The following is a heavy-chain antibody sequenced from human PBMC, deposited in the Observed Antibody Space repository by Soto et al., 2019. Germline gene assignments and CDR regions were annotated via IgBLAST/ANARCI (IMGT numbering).Heavy chain of an antibody. J-gene: IGHJ4*02. CDR2: INHSGST. D-gene: IGHD3-10*01. Sequence: SETLSLTCAVYGGSFSGYYWSWIRQPPGKGLEWIGEINHSGSTNYNPSLKSRVTISVDTSKNQFSLKLSSVTAADTAVYYCARGWSFEYGSGSPRALDYWRQLTLVPVSA. V-gene: IGHV4-34*01. CDR1: GGSFSGYY. CDR3: ARGWSFEYGSGSPRALDY.